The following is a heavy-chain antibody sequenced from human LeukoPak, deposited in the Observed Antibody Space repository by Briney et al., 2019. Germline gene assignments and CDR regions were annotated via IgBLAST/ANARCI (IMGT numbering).Heavy chain of an antibody. CDR1: GGTFSSYA. CDR3: ARGAAMVFYYYYMDV. V-gene: IGHV1-69*05. Sequence: SVKVSCKASGGTFSSYAISWVRQAPGQGLEWIGGIIPIFGTVNYAQKFQGRVTITTDESTSTAYMELSSLRSEDTAVYYCARGAAMVFYYYYMDVWGKGTTVTVSS. J-gene: IGHJ6*03. D-gene: IGHD5-18*01. CDR2: IIPIFGTV.